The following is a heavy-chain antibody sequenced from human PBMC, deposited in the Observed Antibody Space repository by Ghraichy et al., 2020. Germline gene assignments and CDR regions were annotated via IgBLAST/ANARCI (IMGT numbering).Heavy chain of an antibody. J-gene: IGHJ5*02. V-gene: IGHV4-34*01. CDR2: INHSGST. Sequence: SETLSLTCAVYGGSFSGYYWSWIRQPPGKGLEWIGEINHSGSTNYNPSLKSRVTISVDTSKNQFSLKLSSVTAADTAVYYCARRRPRQRNNVYNWFDPWGQGTLVTVSS. D-gene: IGHD1-14*01. CDR1: GGSFSGYY. CDR3: ARRRPRQRNNVYNWFDP.